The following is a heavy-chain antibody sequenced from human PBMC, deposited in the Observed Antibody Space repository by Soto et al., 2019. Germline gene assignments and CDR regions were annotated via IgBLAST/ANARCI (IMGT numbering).Heavy chain of an antibody. D-gene: IGHD3-16*02. V-gene: IGHV3-30*18. CDR1: GFNFRTYW. CDR2: ISYDGSNK. J-gene: IGHJ4*02. Sequence: GGSLRLSCAASGFNFRTYWMSWVRQAPGKGLEWVAVISYDGSNKYYADSVKGRFTISRDNSKNTLYLQMNSLRAEDTAVYYCAKDSYDYVWGSYHCDYWGQGTLVTVSS. CDR3: AKDSYDYVWGSYHCDY.